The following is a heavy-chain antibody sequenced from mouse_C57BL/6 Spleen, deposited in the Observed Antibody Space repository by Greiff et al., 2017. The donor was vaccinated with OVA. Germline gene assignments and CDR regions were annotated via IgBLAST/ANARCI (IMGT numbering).Heavy chain of an antibody. J-gene: IGHJ1*03. CDR2: INPSNGGT. V-gene: IGHV1-53*01. Sequence: VKLQQPGTELVKPWASVKLSCKASGYTFTSYWMHWVKQRPGQGLAWIGNINPSNGGTNYNEKFKSEATLTVDKSSSTAYMQLSSLTSEDSAVYYCARRDYYGSSYWDFDVWGTGTTVTVSS. CDR3: ARRDYYGSSYWDFDV. D-gene: IGHD1-1*01. CDR1: GYTFTSYW.